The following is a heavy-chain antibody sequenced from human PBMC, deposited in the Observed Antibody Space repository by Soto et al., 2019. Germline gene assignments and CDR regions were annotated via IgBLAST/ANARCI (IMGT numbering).Heavy chain of an antibody. J-gene: IGHJ1*01. V-gene: IGHV4-31*03. D-gene: IGHD6-19*01. CDR1: GGSVSGGVYY. CDR2: IYYSGST. Sequence: QVQLQESGPGLVKPSQTLSLTCTVSGGSVSGGVYYWNWIRQHPEKGLEWIGYIYYSGSTYYNPSLRSRVTISADTSKNQFSLKLSSVTVADPAMYYCARSSVAGAGYFQHWGQGTQVIVSS. CDR3: ARSSVAGAGYFQH.